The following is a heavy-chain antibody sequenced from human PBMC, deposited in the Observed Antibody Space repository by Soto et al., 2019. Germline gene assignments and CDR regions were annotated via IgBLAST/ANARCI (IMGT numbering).Heavy chain of an antibody. CDR3: ARDSINLSPYGEDAFDI. CDR2: ISGDGGST. Sequence: GGSLRLSCAGSGSAFSHYWIRWIRQAPGKGLVWVSAISGDGGSTNYADSVKGRFTISRDNSKNTLYLQMNSLRAEDTAVYYCARDSINLSPYGEDAFDIWGQGTMVTVSS. D-gene: IGHD4-17*01. CDR1: GSAFSHYW. V-gene: IGHV3-74*01. J-gene: IGHJ3*02.